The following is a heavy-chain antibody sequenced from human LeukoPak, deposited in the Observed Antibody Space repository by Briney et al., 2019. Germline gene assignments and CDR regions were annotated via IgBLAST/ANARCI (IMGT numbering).Heavy chain of an antibody. Sequence: PGGSLRLSCAASGFTVSSNYMSWVRQPPGKGLEWIGSIYYSGSTNYNPSLKSRVTISVDTSKNQFSLKLSSVTAADTAVYYCARRDYYGSGSQFDYWGQGTLVTVSS. CDR3: ARRDYYGSGSQFDY. J-gene: IGHJ4*02. V-gene: IGHV4-39*01. D-gene: IGHD3-10*01. CDR2: IYYSGST. CDR1: GFTVSSNY.